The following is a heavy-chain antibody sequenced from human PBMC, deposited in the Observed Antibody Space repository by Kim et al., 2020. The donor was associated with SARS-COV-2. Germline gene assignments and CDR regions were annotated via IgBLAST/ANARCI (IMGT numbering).Heavy chain of an antibody. V-gene: IGHV3-21*01. CDR2: ISSSSSYI. J-gene: IGHJ4*02. D-gene: IGHD3-16*01. CDR1: GFTFSSYS. Sequence: GGSLRLSCAASGFTFSSYSMNWVRQAPGKGLEWVSSISSSSSYIYYADSVKGRFTISRDNAKNSLYLQMNSLRAEDTAVYYCAKENRDGSQMGTLGYWGQGTLVTVSS. CDR3: AKENRDGSQMGTLGY.